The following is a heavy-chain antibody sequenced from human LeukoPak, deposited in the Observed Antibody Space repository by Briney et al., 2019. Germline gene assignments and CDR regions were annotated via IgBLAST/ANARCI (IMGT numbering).Heavy chain of an antibody. CDR1: GYSISRGYY. CDR3: ARPISMFRGTHNWFDP. J-gene: IGHJ5*02. V-gene: IGHV4-38-2*02. CDR2: MYHSDST. Sequence: PSESLSLTCTVSGYSISRGYYGAWIRQPPGKGRGGIGSMYHSDSTYSNPSLKSRVTMSVDTSKTDFSLKLTSVTAAETAVYYCARPISMFRGTHNWFDPWGQGTLVTVSP. D-gene: IGHD3-10*01.